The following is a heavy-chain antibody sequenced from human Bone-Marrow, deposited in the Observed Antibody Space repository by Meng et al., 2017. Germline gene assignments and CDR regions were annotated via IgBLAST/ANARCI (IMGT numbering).Heavy chain of an antibody. CDR1: GFTFSSYS. CDR3: AKDDKVRGVIISPLDY. D-gene: IGHD3-10*01. Sequence: GESLKISCAASGFTFSSYSMNWVRQAPGKGLEWVPSISSSSSYIYYADSVKGRFTISRDNAKNSLYLQMNSLRAEDTAVYYCAKDDKVRGVIISPLDYWGQGTLVTVSS. CDR2: ISSSSSYI. J-gene: IGHJ4*02. V-gene: IGHV3-21*04.